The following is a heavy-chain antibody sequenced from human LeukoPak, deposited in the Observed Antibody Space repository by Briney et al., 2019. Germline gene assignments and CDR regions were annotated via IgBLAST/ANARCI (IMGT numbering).Heavy chain of an antibody. CDR1: GGSISSGGYY. D-gene: IGHD2-2*01. Sequence: SQTLSLTCTVSGGSISSGGYYWSWIRQHPGKGLEWIGYIYYSGSTYYNPFLKSRVTISVDTSKNQFSLKLSSVTAADTAVYYCARFLRSCSSTSCYARVFDYWGQGTLVTVSS. CDR3: ARFLRSCSSTSCYARVFDY. J-gene: IGHJ4*02. CDR2: IYYSGST. V-gene: IGHV4-31*03.